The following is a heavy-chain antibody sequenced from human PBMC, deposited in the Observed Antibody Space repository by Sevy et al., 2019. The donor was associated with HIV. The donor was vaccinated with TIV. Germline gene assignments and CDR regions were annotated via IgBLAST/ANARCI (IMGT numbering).Heavy chain of an antibody. CDR1: GFTFSSYA. V-gene: IGHV3-23*01. D-gene: IGHD1-7*01. J-gene: IGHJ5*02. CDR3: AKDRGNWNYPRRGAGGGFDP. Sequence: GGSLRLSCAASGFTFSSYAMSWVRQAPGKGLEWVSAISGSGGSTYYADSVKGRFTISRDNSKNTLYLQMNSLRAEDTAVYYCAKDRGNWNYPRRGAGGGFDPWGQGTLVTVSS. CDR2: ISGSGGST.